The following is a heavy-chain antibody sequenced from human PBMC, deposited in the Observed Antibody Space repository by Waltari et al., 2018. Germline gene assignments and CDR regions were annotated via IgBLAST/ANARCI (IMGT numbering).Heavy chain of an antibody. CDR1: GFTFSSYW. Sequence: EVQLVESGGGLVQPGGSLRLSCAASGFTFSSYWMHWVHQAPGKGLVSVSKNNMDGSITNYVDSVKGRFTISRDNAKNTLLLQMNSLRAEDTAVYYCVLYSSDFLGDCWGQGTLVTVSS. CDR3: VLYSSDFLGDC. V-gene: IGHV3-74*01. CDR2: NNMDGSIT. J-gene: IGHJ4*02. D-gene: IGHD6-25*01.